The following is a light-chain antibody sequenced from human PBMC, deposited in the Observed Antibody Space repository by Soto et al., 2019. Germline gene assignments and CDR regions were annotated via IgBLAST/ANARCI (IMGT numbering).Light chain of an antibody. CDR3: LQRSGFYPAWA. CDR2: GAS. CDR1: QGIGND. J-gene: IGKJ1*01. V-gene: IGKV1-17*01. Sequence: DIQMTQSPSSLSASVGDRVTITCRTSQGIGNDLAWYHQKPGKAPKRLIYGASSLQSGVPSRFSGSGSGTEFTLTISSLQPEDFATYYCLQRSGFYPAWAFGQGTEVEI.